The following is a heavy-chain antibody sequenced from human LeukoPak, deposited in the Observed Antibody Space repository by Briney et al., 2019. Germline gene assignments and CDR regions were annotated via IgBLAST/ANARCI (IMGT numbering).Heavy chain of an antibody. J-gene: IGHJ4*02. V-gene: IGHV3-48*04. Sequence: GGSLRLSCAASGFTFSSYSMNWVRQAPGKGLEWVSYISSSSSTIYYADSVKGRFTISRDNAKNSLYLQMNSLRAEDTAVYYCARVSRGIFLAADNWGQGTLVTVSS. CDR2: ISSSSSTI. D-gene: IGHD3-3*01. CDR3: ARVSRGIFLAADN. CDR1: GFTFSSYS.